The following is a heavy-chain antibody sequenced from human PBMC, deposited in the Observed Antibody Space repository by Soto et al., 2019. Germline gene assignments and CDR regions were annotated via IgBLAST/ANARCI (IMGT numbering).Heavy chain of an antibody. Sequence: GGSLRLSCAASGFTFSSYAMSWVRQAPGKGLELVSAISGSGGSTYYADSVKGRFTISRDNSKNTLYLQMNSLRAEDTAVYYCAKGSSGGWYYYYGMDVWGQGTTVTVSS. CDR1: GFTFSSYA. CDR3: AKGSSGGWYYYYGMDV. V-gene: IGHV3-23*01. CDR2: ISGSGGST. J-gene: IGHJ6*02. D-gene: IGHD6-19*01.